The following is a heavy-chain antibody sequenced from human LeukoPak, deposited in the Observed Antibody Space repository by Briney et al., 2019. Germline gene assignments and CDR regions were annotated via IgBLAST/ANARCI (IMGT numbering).Heavy chain of an antibody. V-gene: IGHV3-23*01. CDR1: GFTXSSYA. CDR2: ISGSGFST. D-gene: IGHD6-13*01. CDR3: AKVAGTSSWYQVDY. J-gene: IGHJ4*02. Sequence: GSLRLSCAASGFTXSSYAMSWVRQAPGKGLEWVSAISGSGFSTYYADSVKGRFTISRDISKNTLYLQMNSLRAEDTAVYYCAKVAGTSSWYQVDYWGQGTLVTVSS.